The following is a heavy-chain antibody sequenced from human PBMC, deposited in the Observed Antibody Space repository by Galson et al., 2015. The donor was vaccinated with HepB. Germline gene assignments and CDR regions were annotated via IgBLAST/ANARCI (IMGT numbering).Heavy chain of an antibody. CDR1: GFTFSSYA. J-gene: IGHJ6*03. V-gene: IGHV3-23*01. D-gene: IGHD2-2*01. CDR3: AKGDSKVVPAAIPPNYYYYYMDV. Sequence: SLRLSCAASGFTFSSYAMSWVRQAPGKGLEWVSAISGSGGSTYYADSVKGRFTISRDNSKNTLYLQMNSLRAEDTAVYYCAKGDSKVVPAAIPPNYYYYYMDVWGKGTTVTVSS. CDR2: ISGSGGST.